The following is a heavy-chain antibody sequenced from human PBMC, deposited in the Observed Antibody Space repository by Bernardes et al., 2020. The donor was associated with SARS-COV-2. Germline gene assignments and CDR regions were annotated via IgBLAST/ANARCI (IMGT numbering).Heavy chain of an antibody. CDR3: ARDGVYSGSYPKRYYFDY. Sequence: SVKVSCKASGGTFSSYAISWVRQAPGQGLEWMGRIIPIFGTANYAQKFQGRVTITADESTSTAYMELSSLRSEDTAVYYCARDGVYSGSYPKRYYFDYWGQGTLVTVSS. CDR1: GGTFSSYA. J-gene: IGHJ4*02. D-gene: IGHD1-26*01. CDR2: IIPIFGTA. V-gene: IGHV1-69*13.